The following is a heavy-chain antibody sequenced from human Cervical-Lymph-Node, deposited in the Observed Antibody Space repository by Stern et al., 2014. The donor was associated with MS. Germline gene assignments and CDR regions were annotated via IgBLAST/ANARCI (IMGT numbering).Heavy chain of an antibody. V-gene: IGHV1-2*06. J-gene: IGHJ6*02. CDR1: GYSFSDFN. CDR2: ISPHTGGA. CDR3: ATDGGTSFQMDV. Sequence: VQLVQSGAQVKEPGASVKVSCKASGYSFSDFNTHWVRQAPGQGLEWMGRISPHTGGAKYAQKFQGRVTMTRDTSSITAYMELDRLTTDDTAVYYCATDGGTSFQMDVWGQGTTVTVSS. D-gene: IGHD2-2*01.